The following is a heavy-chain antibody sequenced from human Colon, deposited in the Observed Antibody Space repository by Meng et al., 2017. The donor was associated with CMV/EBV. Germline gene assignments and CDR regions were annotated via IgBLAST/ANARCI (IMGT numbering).Heavy chain of an antibody. Sequence: SVKVSCKASGGSFSDFAISWVRQAPGQGLEWMGGVIPIIGMTNYAQKFQGRVTITADKSTNTAYMELGSLRSDDTAVYYCARMWGGQQLVLDPWGQGTLVTVSS. D-gene: IGHD6-13*01. CDR1: GGSFSDFA. CDR2: VIPIIGMT. J-gene: IGHJ5*02. V-gene: IGHV1-69*10. CDR3: ARMWGGQQLVLDP.